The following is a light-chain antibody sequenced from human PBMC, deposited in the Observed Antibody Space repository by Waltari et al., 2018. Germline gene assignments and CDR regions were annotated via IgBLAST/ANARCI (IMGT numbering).Light chain of an antibody. CDR2: SNN. Sequence: QSVLTQPPSASGTPGQRFTISCSGSSSNIGSTTVNWYQQLPGTAPKLLIYSNNQRPSGVPDRFSGSKSGTSASLAISGLQSEDEADYYCAAWDDSLNGQVFGTGTKVTVL. J-gene: IGLJ1*01. CDR3: AAWDDSLNGQV. CDR1: SSNIGSTT. V-gene: IGLV1-44*01.